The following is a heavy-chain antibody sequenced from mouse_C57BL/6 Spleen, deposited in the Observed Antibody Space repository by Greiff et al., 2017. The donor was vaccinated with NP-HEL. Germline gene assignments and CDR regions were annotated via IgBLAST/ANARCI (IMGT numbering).Heavy chain of an antibody. V-gene: IGHV1-64*01. D-gene: IGHD2-4*01. J-gene: IGHJ3*01. CDR1: GYTFTSYW. CDR2: IHPNRGST. CDR3: ARLGYDYTWFAY. Sequence: QVQLQQPGAELVKPGASVKLSCKASGYTFTSYWMHWVKQRPGQGLEWIGMIHPNRGSTNYNEKFKSKATLTVDKSSSTAYMQLSSLTSEDSAVYYCARLGYDYTWFAYWGQGTLVTVSA.